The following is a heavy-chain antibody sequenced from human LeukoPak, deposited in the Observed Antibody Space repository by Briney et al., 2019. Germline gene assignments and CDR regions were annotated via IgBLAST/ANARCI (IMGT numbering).Heavy chain of an antibody. CDR3: ARVFGSGWSAEYFQH. Sequence: GGSLRLSCAAPGFTLSTFSMNWVRPAPGKGLEWVSSITSSSSYIYYADSVKGRFTISRDNARNSLYLQMNSLRAEDTAVYYCARVFGSGWSAEYFQHWGQGTLVTVSS. CDR1: GFTLSTFS. V-gene: IGHV3-21*01. CDR2: ITSSSSYI. D-gene: IGHD6-19*01. J-gene: IGHJ1*01.